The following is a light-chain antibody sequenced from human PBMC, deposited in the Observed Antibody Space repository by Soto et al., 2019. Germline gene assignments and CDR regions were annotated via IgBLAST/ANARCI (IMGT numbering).Light chain of an antibody. CDR1: SSDVGGYNF. CDR2: DVS. V-gene: IGLV2-14*03. Sequence: QSVLTQPASVSGSPGQSITISCTGTSSDVGGYNFVTWYQQHPGEAPKLMIHDVSGRASGVPNRFSGSKSGTTASLTISGLQAEGEADYYCCSYASSTSYVFGTGTKVTVL. J-gene: IGLJ1*01. CDR3: CSYASSTSYV.